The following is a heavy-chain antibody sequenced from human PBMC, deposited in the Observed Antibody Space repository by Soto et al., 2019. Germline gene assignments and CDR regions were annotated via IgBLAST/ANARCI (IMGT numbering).Heavy chain of an antibody. CDR1: GFTFSNYA. V-gene: IGHV3-23*01. Sequence: GGSLRLSCAASGFTFSNYAMNWVRQAPGKGLEWVSGISGGGDKTFYADSVKGRFIISRDDSKSTLWLQMNSLRAEDTAVYYCASKAIGTYYGRFDSWGQGTLVTVSS. CDR3: ASKAIGTYYGRFDS. D-gene: IGHD1-26*01. CDR2: ISGGGDKT. J-gene: IGHJ4*02.